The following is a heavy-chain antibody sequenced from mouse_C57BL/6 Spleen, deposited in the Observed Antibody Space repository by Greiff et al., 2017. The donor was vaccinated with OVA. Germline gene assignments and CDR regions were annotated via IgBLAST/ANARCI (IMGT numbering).Heavy chain of an antibody. J-gene: IGHJ4*01. Sequence: EVKLMESGGGLVKPGGSLKLSCAASGFTFSDYGMHWVRQAPEKGLEWVAYTSSGSSTIYYADTVKGRFTISRDNAKNTLFLQMTSLRSEDTAMYYCARPSGLYAMDYWGQGTSVTVSS. CDR3: ARPSGLYAMDY. V-gene: IGHV5-17*01. CDR2: TSSGSSTI. CDR1: GFTFSDYG.